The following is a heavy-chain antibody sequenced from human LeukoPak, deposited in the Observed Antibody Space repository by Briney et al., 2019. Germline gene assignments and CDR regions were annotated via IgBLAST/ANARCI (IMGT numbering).Heavy chain of an antibody. CDR1: GYTFTSYG. D-gene: IGHD2-15*01. CDR2: ISAYNGNT. Sequence: ASVKVSCKASGYTFTSYGISWVRQAPGQGLEWMGWISAYNGNTYYAQKFRGRVTMTTDTSTSTAYMELRSLSSDDTAVYCCARGPYCSGATCYSQYFDFWGQGTLVPVSS. J-gene: IGHJ4*02. CDR3: ARGPYCSGATCYSQYFDF. V-gene: IGHV1-18*01.